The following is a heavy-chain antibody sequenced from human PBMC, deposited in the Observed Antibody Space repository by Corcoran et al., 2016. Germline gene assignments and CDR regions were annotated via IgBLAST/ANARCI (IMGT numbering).Heavy chain of an antibody. CDR3: ASTPGGSRRWFDP. CDR2: IIPIFGTA. CDR1: GGTFSSYA. J-gene: IGHJ5*02. D-gene: IGHD3-10*01. V-gene: IGHV1-69*01. Sequence: QVQLVQSGAEVKKPGSSVKVACKAAGGTFSSYAISWVRQAPGHGLEWMGGIIPIFGTANYAQKFQGRVTITADESTSTAYMELSSLRSEDTAVYYCASTPGGSRRWFDPWGQGTLVTVSS.